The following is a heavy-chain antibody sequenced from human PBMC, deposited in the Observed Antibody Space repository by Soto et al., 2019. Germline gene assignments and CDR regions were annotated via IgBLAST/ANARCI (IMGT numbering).Heavy chain of an antibody. CDR2: IYHSGNT. V-gene: IGHV4-31*03. J-gene: IGHJ4*02. D-gene: IGHD6-6*01. Sequence: SETLSLTCTVSGGSITTGGSYWSWIRQHPGKGLEWIGNIYHSGNTYYNPSLKSRLTISVDTSKNHFSLMVDSVTAEDTAVYYCARVPEAGCPLFDYWGQGALVTVSS. CDR3: ARVPEAGCPLFDY. CDR1: GGSITTGGSY.